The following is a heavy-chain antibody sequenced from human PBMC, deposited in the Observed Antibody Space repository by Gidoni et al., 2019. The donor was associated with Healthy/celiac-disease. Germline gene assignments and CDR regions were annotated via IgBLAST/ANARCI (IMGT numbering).Heavy chain of an antibody. CDR1: GFTFSDYY. Sequence: QVQLVESGGGLVKPGGSLRLSCAAAGFTFSDYYLSWIRQAPGKGLEWVSYISSSSSYTNYADSVKGRFTISRDNAKNSLYLQMNSLRAEDTAVYYCAAIRMAVAGTWGQGTLVTVSS. J-gene: IGHJ5*02. CDR3: AAIRMAVAGT. V-gene: IGHV3-11*06. CDR2: ISSSSSYT. D-gene: IGHD6-19*01.